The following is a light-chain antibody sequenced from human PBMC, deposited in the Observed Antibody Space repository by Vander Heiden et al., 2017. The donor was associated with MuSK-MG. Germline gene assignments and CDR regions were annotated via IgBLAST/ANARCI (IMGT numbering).Light chain of an antibody. CDR3: QQSYTTPLT. CDR2: DAS. Sequence: DIQMTQSPSSLSASVGDRVTITCRASQSISNFLNWYQQKPGKAPKLLIYDASSLHRGVPSRFSGSGSGTDFTLTISSLQPEDFATYYCQQSYTTPLTIGGGTKVEI. V-gene: IGKV1-39*01. J-gene: IGKJ4*01. CDR1: QSISNF.